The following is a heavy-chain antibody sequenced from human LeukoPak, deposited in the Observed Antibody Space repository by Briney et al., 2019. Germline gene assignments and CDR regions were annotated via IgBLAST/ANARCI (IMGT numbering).Heavy chain of an antibody. J-gene: IGHJ3*02. CDR2: IYPGDPDT. V-gene: IGHV5-51*01. Sequence: GESLKISCKGSGYSFTSYWIGWVRQMPGKGLEWMGIIYPGDPDTRYSPSFQGQVTISADKSISTAYLQWSSLKASDTAMYYCARRPDYYDIPPGAFDIWGQGTMVTVSS. CDR1: GYSFTSYW. D-gene: IGHD3-22*01. CDR3: ARRPDYYDIPPGAFDI.